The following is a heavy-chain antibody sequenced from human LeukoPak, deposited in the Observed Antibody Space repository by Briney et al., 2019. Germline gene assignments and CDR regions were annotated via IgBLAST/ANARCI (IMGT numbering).Heavy chain of an antibody. CDR2: IYNDGRT. D-gene: IGHD2/OR15-2a*01. Sequence: GGSLRLSWAASGVTVSSSYMTWVRQAPEKGLEWVSLIYNDGRTFYADSLKGRFTVSRHDSKNTLYLQMNSLRPEDTAVYYCARVPLHPTISSFDYWGQGTLVTVSS. CDR1: GVTVSSSY. CDR3: ARVPLHPTISSFDY. J-gene: IGHJ4*02. V-gene: IGHV3-53*04.